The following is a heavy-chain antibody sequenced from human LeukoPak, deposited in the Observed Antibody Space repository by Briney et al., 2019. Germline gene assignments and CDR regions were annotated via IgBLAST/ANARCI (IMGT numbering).Heavy chain of an antibody. J-gene: IGHJ6*03. CDR3: ARVVGANRDYYYYQMDV. CDR1: GGSISSRNW. V-gene: IGHV4-4*02. CDR2: IHHSGST. Sequence: PSETLSLTCAVSGGSISSRNWWSWVRRPPGKGLEWIGEIHHSGSTNYNSSLKSRVTISVDKSKNQFSLKLNSVTAADTAVYYCARVVGANRDYYYYQMDVWGKGTTVTVSS. D-gene: IGHD1-26*01.